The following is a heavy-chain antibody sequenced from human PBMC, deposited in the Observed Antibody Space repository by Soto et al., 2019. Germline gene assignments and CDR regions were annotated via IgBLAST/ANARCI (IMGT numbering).Heavy chain of an antibody. J-gene: IGHJ3*02. D-gene: IGHD2-2*01. Sequence: RGESLKISCKGSGYSFTSYWISWVRQMPGKGLEWMGRIDPSDSYTNYSPSFQGHVTISADKSISTAYLQWSSLKASDTAMYYCATDGPKVVPAFDIWGQGTMVTVSS. CDR2: IDPSDSYT. CDR3: ATDGPKVVPAFDI. CDR1: GYSFTSYW. V-gene: IGHV5-10-1*01.